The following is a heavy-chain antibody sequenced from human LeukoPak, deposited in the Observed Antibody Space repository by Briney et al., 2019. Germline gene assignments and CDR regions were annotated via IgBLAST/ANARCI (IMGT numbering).Heavy chain of an antibody. J-gene: IGHJ5*02. Sequence: SETLSLTRTVSVGSISGYSWTWIPHPPGQGREGIGYFHNSRTTSYNPSLTGRVIISVDPAMDQLSLELNSVTAADTAVYYCARGHLGLSPWGQGTLVTVPS. V-gene: IGHV4-59*01. CDR3: ARGHLGLSP. CDR2: FHNSRTT. D-gene: IGHD3-10*01. CDR1: VGSISGYS.